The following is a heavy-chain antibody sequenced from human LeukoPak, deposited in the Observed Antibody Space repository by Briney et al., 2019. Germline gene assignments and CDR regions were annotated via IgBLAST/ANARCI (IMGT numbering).Heavy chain of an antibody. CDR3: AKNAARGWYDY. Sequence: ASVKVSGKASGYTCTSYGITWIRQAPGQGLEWMGWISAYNGNTNYAQKLQGRVTMTTDTSTSTVYMELRSLGSDDTAVYYCAKNAARGWYDYWGQGTLVTVSS. D-gene: IGHD6-19*01. V-gene: IGHV1-18*01. J-gene: IGHJ4*02. CDR2: ISAYNGNT. CDR1: GYTCTSYG.